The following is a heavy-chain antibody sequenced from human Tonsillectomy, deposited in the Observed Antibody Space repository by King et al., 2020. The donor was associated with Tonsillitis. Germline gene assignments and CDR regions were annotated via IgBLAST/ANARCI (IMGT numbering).Heavy chain of an antibody. Sequence: VQLVESGGGLVQPGRSLRLSCSASGFTFDDYAMHWVRQAPGKGLEWVPGISWNSGSIGYADLVKGRFTHSRDNAKNSLYLQMNSLRAEDTALYYCAKDSLNDFNWYFDLWGRGTLVTVSS. J-gene: IGHJ2*01. CDR2: ISWNSGSI. V-gene: IGHV3-9*01. CDR1: GFTFDDYA. CDR3: AKDSLNDFNWYFDL. D-gene: IGHD3/OR15-3a*01.